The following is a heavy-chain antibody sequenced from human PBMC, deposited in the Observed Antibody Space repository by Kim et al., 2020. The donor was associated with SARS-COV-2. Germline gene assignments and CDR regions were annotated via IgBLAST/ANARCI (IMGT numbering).Heavy chain of an antibody. CDR2: INHSGST. V-gene: IGHV4-34*01. Sequence: SETLSLTCAVYGGSFSGYYWSWIRQPPGKGLEWIGEINHSGSTNYNPSLKSRVTISVDTSKNQFSLKLSSVTAADTAVYYCARERYSSGWLPRGDYFDYWGQGTLVTVSS. CDR1: GGSFSGYY. CDR3: ARERYSSGWLPRGDYFDY. D-gene: IGHD6-19*01. J-gene: IGHJ4*02.